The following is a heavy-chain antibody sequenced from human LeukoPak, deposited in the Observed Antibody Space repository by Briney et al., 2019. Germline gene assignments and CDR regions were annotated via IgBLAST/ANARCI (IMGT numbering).Heavy chain of an antibody. Sequence: GGSLRLSCAASGFTFSSYAMSWVRQAPGKGLEWVSAISGSGGSTYYADSVKGRFTISGDNSKNTLYLQMNSLRAEDTAVYYCAKVSHYYYYYMDVWGKGTTVTVSS. V-gene: IGHV3-23*01. J-gene: IGHJ6*03. CDR1: GFTFSSYA. CDR2: ISGSGGST. CDR3: AKVSHYYYYYMDV.